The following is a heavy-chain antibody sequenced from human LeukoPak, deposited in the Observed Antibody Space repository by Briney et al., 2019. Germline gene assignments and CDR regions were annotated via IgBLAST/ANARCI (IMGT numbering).Heavy chain of an antibody. CDR1: GFTFSSYG. V-gene: IGHV3-33*01. CDR2: IWYDGSNK. CDR3: ARDFATGPSNPAAIS. Sequence: GGSLRLSCAASGFTFSSYGMHWVRQAPGKGLEWVAVIWYDGSNKYYADSVKGRFTISRDNSKNTLYLQMNSLRAEDTAVHYCARDFATGPSNPAAISWGQGTLVTVSS. D-gene: IGHD2-2*02. J-gene: IGHJ5*02.